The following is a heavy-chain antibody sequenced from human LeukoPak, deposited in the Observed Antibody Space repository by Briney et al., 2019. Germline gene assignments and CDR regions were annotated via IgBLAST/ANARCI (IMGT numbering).Heavy chain of an antibody. J-gene: IGHJ5*02. D-gene: IGHD3-3*01. CDR3: ARWYYDFWSGHENNWFDP. CDR1: GGSFSGYY. Sequence: PSETLSLTCAVYGGSFSGYYWGWIRQPPGKGLEWIGNIYYSGSTYYNPSLKSRVTISVDTSKNHFSLKLNSVTAADTAVYYCARWYYDFWSGHENNWFDPWGQGTLVTVSS. V-gene: IGHV4-34*01. CDR2: IYYSGST.